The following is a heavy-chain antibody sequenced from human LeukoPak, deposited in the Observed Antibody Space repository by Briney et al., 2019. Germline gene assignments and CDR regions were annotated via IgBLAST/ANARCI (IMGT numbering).Heavy chain of an antibody. D-gene: IGHD6-19*01. CDR3: ARDLGSGWFEY. CDR1: GYTFTSYG. J-gene: IGHJ4*02. V-gene: IGHV1-3*01. Sequence: ASVKVFCKASGYTFTSYGMHWVSQAPGQRLERMGWINAGNGNTKYSQKFQGRVTITRDTSASTAYMELSSLRSEDTAVYYCARDLGSGWFEYWGQGTLVTASS. CDR2: INAGNGNT.